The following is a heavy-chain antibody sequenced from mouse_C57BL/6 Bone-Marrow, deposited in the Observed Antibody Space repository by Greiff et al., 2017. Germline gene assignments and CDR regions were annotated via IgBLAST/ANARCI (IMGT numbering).Heavy chain of an antibody. D-gene: IGHD1-1*01. CDR3: ARDYSSSSWFAY. CDR1: GYSFTGYF. CDR2: INPYNGDT. Sequence: EVQLQQSGPELVKPGDSVKISCKASGYSFTGYFMNWVMQSHGKSLEWIGRINPYNGDTFYNQKFKGKATLTVDKSSSTAHMELRSLTSEDSAVYYCARDYSSSSWFAYWGQGTLVTVSA. J-gene: IGHJ3*01. V-gene: IGHV1-20*01.